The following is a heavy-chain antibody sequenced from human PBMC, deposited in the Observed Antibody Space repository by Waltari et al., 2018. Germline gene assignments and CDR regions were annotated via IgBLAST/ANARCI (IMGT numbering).Heavy chain of an antibody. Sequence: QVQLQESGPGLVKPSETLSLTCTVSGGSISSYYWSWIRQPAGKGLEWIGRIYTSGSTNYNPSLKSRVTMSVDTSKNQVVLTMTNMDPVDTATYYCARILAVAGTGFDYWGQGTLVTVSS. CDR1: GGSISSYY. V-gene: IGHV4-4*07. J-gene: IGHJ4*02. CDR2: IYTSGST. CDR3: ARILAVAGTGFDY. D-gene: IGHD6-19*01.